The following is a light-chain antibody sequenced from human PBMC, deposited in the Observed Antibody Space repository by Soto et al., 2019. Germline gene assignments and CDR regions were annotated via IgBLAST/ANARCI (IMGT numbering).Light chain of an antibody. Sequence: EIVMTQSPDTLSASPGERVTLSCRASQSVSSDLAWYQQKPGQAPRLLIYGASTRATDIAARFSGSGSGTEFTLTISSLQSEDFAVYYCHQYNNWPPYTFGQGTKLEIK. V-gene: IGKV3-15*01. J-gene: IGKJ2*01. CDR3: HQYNNWPPYT. CDR2: GAS. CDR1: QSVSSD.